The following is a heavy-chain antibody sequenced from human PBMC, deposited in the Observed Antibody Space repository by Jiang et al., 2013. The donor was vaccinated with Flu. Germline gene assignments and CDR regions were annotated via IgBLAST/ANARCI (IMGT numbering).Heavy chain of an antibody. CDR2: GNP. J-gene: IGHJ4*02. D-gene: IGHD4-11*01. CDR3: ARELRTVTKYFDY. V-gene: IGHV7-4-1*02. Sequence: GNPTYAQGFTGRFVFSLDTSVSTAYLQISSLKAEDTAVYYCARELRTVTKYFDYWGQGTLVTVSS.